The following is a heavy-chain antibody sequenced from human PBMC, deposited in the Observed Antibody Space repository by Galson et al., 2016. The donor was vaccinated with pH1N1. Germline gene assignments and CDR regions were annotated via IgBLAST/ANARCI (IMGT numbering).Heavy chain of an antibody. J-gene: IGHJ2*01. CDR2: IIPIFKTT. D-gene: IGHD3-22*01. Sequence: SVKVSCKASGGTFGSYGINWVRQAPGQGLEWMGGIIPIFKTTKYAQNFQGRVTITADESTTTAYMELSSLRSEDTAVYYCAREDYYDTDLSDWYFDLWGRGTLLPVSS. CDR1: GGTFGSYG. CDR3: AREDYYDTDLSDWYFDL. V-gene: IGHV1-69*13.